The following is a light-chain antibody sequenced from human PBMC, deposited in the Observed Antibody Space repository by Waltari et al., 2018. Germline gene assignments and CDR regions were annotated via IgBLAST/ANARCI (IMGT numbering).Light chain of an antibody. J-gene: IGKJ1*01. V-gene: IGKV1-5*01. CDR1: QNIYNW. CDR2: DAS. Sequence: DTQMTQSPSTLSAYVGDRVTITCRASQNIYNWLAWYQQKPGEAPEVLIYDASSLRSGVPSSFSGSGSGTEFTLTISSLQPGDFATYYCQQYHGDSPTFGQGTRVEIK. CDR3: QQYHGDSPT.